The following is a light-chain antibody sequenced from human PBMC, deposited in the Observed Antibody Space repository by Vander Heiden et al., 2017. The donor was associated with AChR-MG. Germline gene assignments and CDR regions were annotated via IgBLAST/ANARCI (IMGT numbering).Light chain of an antibody. V-gene: IGKV3-20*01. CDR2: GVS. CDR1: QSVTSSY. Sequence: EIVLTQSPGTLSLSPGERATLSCRASQSVTSSYLAWYQQKPGQAPRLLIYGVSRRATGIPDRFSGSGYGTDFTLTISRLEPEDFAVYYCQQYGISTLYTFGQGTKLEIK. CDR3: QQYGISTLYT. J-gene: IGKJ2*01.